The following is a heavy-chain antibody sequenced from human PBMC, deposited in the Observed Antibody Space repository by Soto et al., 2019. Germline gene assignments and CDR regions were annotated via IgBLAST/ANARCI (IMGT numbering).Heavy chain of an antibody. Sequence: PSETLSLTCTVSGGSISSYYWSWIRQPAGKGLEWIGRIYTSGSTNYNPSLKGRVTMSVDTSKNQFSLKLSSVTAADTAVYYCARGGVLLWFGEQTHYGMDVWGQGTTVTVSS. CDR2: IYTSGST. J-gene: IGHJ6*02. CDR3: ARGGVLLWFGEQTHYGMDV. CDR1: GGSISSYY. D-gene: IGHD3-10*01. V-gene: IGHV4-4*07.